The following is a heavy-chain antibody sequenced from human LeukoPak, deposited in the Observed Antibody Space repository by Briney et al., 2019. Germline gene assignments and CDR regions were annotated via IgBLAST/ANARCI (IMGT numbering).Heavy chain of an antibody. CDR1: GFTFSSHS. J-gene: IGHJ6*03. Sequence: KPGGSLRLSCAASGFTFSSHSMNWVRQAPGKGLEWVSSISSSSSYIYYADSVKGRFTISRDNAKNSLYLQMNSLRAEDTAVYYCAREFGGAGYMDVWGKGTTVTISS. CDR2: ISSSSSYI. D-gene: IGHD3-16*01. V-gene: IGHV3-21*01. CDR3: AREFGGAGYMDV.